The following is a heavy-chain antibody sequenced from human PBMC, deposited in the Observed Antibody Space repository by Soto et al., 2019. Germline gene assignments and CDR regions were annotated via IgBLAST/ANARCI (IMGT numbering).Heavy chain of an antibody. Sequence: SVKVSCKASGGTFSIYTIIWVRQAPGQGLEWMGRIIPILGIANYAQKFQGRVTITADKSTSTAYMELSSLRSEDTAVYYCARAEISKRYSGYDDFDYWGQGTLVTVSS. D-gene: IGHD5-12*01. CDR2: IIPILGIA. J-gene: IGHJ4*02. CDR3: ARAEISKRYSGYDDFDY. CDR1: GGTFSIYT. V-gene: IGHV1-69*02.